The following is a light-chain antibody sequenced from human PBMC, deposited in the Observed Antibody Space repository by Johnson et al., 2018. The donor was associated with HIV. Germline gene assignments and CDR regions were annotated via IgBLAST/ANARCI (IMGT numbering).Light chain of an antibody. V-gene: IGLV3-16*01. CDR1: ALPKKY. CDR2: KDS. Sequence: VLTQPPSVSVSLGQMARITCSGEALPKKYAYWYQQKPGQFPVLVIYKDSERPSGIPERFSGSKSGSSATLAITGLPTGDEADYYCGTWDTSLRTGFFGTGTKVTVL. CDR3: GTWDTSLRTGF. J-gene: IGLJ1*01.